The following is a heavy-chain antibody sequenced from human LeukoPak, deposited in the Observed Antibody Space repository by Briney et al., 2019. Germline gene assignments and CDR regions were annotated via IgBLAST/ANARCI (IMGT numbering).Heavy chain of an antibody. CDR3: ARAGFRRGAVDY. Sequence: ASVKVSCKASGYTFTSYGISWVRQAPGQGLEWMGWISAYNGKTNYAQKLQGRVTMTTDTSTSTAYMELRSLRADDTAVYYCARAGFRRGAVDYWGQGTLVTVSS. J-gene: IGHJ4*02. V-gene: IGHV1-18*04. D-gene: IGHD3-10*01. CDR2: ISAYNGKT. CDR1: GYTFTSYG.